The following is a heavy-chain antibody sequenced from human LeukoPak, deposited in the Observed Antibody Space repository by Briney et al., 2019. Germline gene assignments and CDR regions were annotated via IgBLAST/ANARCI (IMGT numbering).Heavy chain of an antibody. Sequence: GGSLRLSCAASEFSVGSNYMTWVRQAPGKGLEWVSGITASGDSTYYGDSVKGRFTMSRDNSENTVYLQMNSLRVDDTAVYYCARRDIVVVVNASDYWGQGTLVTVSS. D-gene: IGHD2-15*01. J-gene: IGHJ4*02. CDR3: ARRDIVVVVNASDY. CDR1: EFSVGSNY. CDR2: ITASGDST. V-gene: IGHV3-23*01.